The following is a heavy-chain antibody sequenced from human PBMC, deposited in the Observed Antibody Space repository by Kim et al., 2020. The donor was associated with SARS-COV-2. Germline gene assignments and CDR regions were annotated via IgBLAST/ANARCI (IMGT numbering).Heavy chain of an antibody. CDR1: GYTFTSYG. J-gene: IGHJ4*02. CDR3: ARDSRYYYDSSGYSIFEY. V-gene: IGHV1-18*01. D-gene: IGHD3-22*01. CDR2: ISAYNGNT. Sequence: ASVKVSCKASGYTFTSYGISWVRQAPGQGLEWMGWISAYNGNTNYAQKLQGRVTMTTDTSTSTAYMELRSLRSDDTAVYYCARDSRYYYDSSGYSIFEYWGQGTLVTVSS.